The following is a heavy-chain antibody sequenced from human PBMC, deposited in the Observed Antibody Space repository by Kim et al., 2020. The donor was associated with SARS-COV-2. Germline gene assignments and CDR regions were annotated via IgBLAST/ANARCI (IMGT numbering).Heavy chain of an antibody. CDR1: GFTFSSYS. CDR3: ATVPVDTAMWMNVEYYGMDV. V-gene: IGHV3-48*02. CDR2: ISSSSSTI. D-gene: IGHD5-18*01. J-gene: IGHJ6*02. Sequence: GGSLRLSCAASGFTFSSYSMNWVRQAPGKGLEWVSYISSSSSTIYYADSVKGRFTISRDNAKNSLYLQMNSLRDEDTAVYYCATVPVDTAMWMNVEYYGMDVWGQGTTVTVSS.